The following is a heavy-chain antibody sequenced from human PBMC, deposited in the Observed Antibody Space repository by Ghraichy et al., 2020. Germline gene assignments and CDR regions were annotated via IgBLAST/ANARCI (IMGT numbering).Heavy chain of an antibody. CDR3: AREGYYYGSGRYSDY. J-gene: IGHJ4*02. CDR1: GYTFTSYG. Sequence: ASVKVSCKASGYTFTSYGISWVRQAPGQGLEWMGWISAYNGNTNYAQKLQGRVTMTTDTSTSTAYMELRSLRSDDTAVYYCAREGYYYGSGRYSDYWGQGTLVTVSS. CDR2: ISAYNGNT. V-gene: IGHV1-18*04. D-gene: IGHD3-10*01.